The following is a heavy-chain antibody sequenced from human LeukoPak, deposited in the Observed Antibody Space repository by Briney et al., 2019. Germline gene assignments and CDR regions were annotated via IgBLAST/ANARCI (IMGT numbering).Heavy chain of an antibody. V-gene: IGHV3-30-3*01. CDR2: ISYDGSNK. Sequence: GRSLRLSCAASGFTFSSYAMHWVRQAPGKGLEWVAVISYDGSNKYYADSVKGRFTISRDNSKNTLYLQMNSLRAEDTAVYYCARDRSLLWFGESHYGMDVWGQGTTVTVSS. D-gene: IGHD3-10*01. J-gene: IGHJ6*02. CDR1: GFTFSSYA. CDR3: ARDRSLLWFGESHYGMDV.